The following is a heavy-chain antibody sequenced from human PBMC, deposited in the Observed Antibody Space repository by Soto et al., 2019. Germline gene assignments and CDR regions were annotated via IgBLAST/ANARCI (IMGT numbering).Heavy chain of an antibody. CDR3: SYGSSFDY. V-gene: IGHV4-61*01. CDR1: GASLRSGSYY. J-gene: IGHJ4*02. D-gene: IGHD3-10*01. Sequence: PSETLSLTCTVSGASLRSGSYYWSWIRQPPGKGLEWIGYISHSGRTKYDPSLKSRLTMSVGTSQNQFSLQLNSVTAADTAVYYCSYGSSFDYWGQGTLVTVSS. CDR2: ISHSGRT.